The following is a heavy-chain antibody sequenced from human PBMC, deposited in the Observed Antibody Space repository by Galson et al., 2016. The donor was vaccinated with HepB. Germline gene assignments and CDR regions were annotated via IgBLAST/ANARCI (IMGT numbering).Heavy chain of an antibody. V-gene: IGHV4-31*03. D-gene: IGHD3-3*01. Sequence: TLSLTCTVSGGSISSGGYYWSWIRQYPGKGLEWIGYIYYSGSTYYNPSLKSRVIISVDTSKNQFSLKLSSVTAADTAVYYCARDRPDSAGYYHGMDVWGKGTTVTVSS. CDR1: GGSISSGGYY. CDR2: IYYSGST. J-gene: IGHJ6*04. CDR3: ARDRPDSAGYYHGMDV.